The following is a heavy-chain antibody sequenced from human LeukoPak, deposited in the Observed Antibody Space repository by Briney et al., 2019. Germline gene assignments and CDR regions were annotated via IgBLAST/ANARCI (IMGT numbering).Heavy chain of an antibody. CDR3: ARVGNYYF. D-gene: IGHD1-26*01. CDR2: ISSSSDYI. J-gene: IGHJ4*02. Sequence: PGGSLRLSCAASGFTFSSYSMNWVRQAPGKGLEWVSSISSSSDYIYYADSVKGRFTISRDNAKNSLYLQMNSLRVEDTAVYYCARVGNYYFWGQGTLVTVSS. CDR1: GFTFSSYS. V-gene: IGHV3-21*01.